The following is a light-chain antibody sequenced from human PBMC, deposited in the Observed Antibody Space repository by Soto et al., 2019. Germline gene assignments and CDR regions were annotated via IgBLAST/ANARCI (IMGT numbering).Light chain of an antibody. V-gene: IGKV3-20*01. CDR2: AS. Sequence: EIVLTQSPGTLSLSPGERATLSCRASQSVSDMYLDWYQQKPGQAPRLLSHASHRATGITSRFSCSGSGTDFTLTISRLEPEDFGVYYCKHYGTSALFGPGTKVEIK. CDR3: KHYGTSAL. CDR1: QSVSDMY. J-gene: IGKJ3*01.